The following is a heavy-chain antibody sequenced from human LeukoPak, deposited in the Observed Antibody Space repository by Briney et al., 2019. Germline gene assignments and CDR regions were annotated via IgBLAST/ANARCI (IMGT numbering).Heavy chain of an antibody. V-gene: IGHV4-39*07. CDR3: ARGIAVAGTCPDH. CDR1: GGSISSSSYY. CDR2: IYYSGST. J-gene: IGHJ5*02. D-gene: IGHD6-19*01. Sequence: SETLSLTCTVSGGSISSSSYYWGWIRQPPGTGLEWIGSIYYSGSTYYNPSLKSRVTISVDTSKNQFSLKLSSVTAADTAVYYCARGIAVAGTCPDHWGQGTLVTVSS.